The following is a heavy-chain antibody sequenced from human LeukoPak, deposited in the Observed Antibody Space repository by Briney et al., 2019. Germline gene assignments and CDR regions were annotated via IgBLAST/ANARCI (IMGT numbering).Heavy chain of an antibody. Sequence: PGGSLRLSCTASGFTFGDYAMSWVRQAPGKGLEWVGFIRSKAYGGTTEYAASVKGRFTISRDDSKSIAYLQMDSLKTEDTAVYYCTRGYRHYYYYYMDVWGKGTTVTISS. V-gene: IGHV3-49*04. J-gene: IGHJ6*03. CDR2: IRSKAYGGTT. D-gene: IGHD1-26*01. CDR1: GFTFGDYA. CDR3: TRGYRHYYYYYMDV.